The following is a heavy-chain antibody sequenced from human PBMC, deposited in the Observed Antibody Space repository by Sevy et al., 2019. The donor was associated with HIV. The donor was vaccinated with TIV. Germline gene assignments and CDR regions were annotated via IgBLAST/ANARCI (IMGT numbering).Heavy chain of an antibody. CDR3: ARDRITYYYDSSGYYTSGYGMDV. J-gene: IGHJ6*02. D-gene: IGHD3-22*01. CDR1: GFNVSSNY. Sequence: GWSLRLSCAASGFNVSSNYMNWVRQAPGKGLEWVSVIYRGDNTYYADSVKGRFTISRDTSKNTLYLQMNILRAEDTAVYYCARDRITYYYDSSGYYTSGYGMDVWGQGTTVTVSS. V-gene: IGHV3-53*01. CDR2: IYRGDNT.